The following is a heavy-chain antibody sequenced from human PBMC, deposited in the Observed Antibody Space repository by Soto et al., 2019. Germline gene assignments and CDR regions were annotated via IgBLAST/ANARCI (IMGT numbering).Heavy chain of an antibody. J-gene: IGHJ3*02. V-gene: IGHV4-4*02. CDR3: VRDEAPYDILTGSSLRRAFDI. CDR2: IDHSGST. CDR1: NASISSSKG. D-gene: IGHD3-9*01. Sequence: QVQLQESGPSLVKPSVPLSLTCFLTNASISSSKGCMWVLRAPGKGPEWIGEIDHSGSTNYAPSLKRRPSMSTDKSNNPSCTRQTALTVADTAVYYGVRDEAPYDILTGSSLRRAFDIWGQGTMVTVSS.